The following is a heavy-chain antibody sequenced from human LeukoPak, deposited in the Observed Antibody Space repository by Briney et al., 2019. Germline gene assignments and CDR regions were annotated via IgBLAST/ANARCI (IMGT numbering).Heavy chain of an antibody. CDR3: ARDSIAVAGDYYYGMDV. CDR1: GGSISSYY. D-gene: IGHD6-19*01. Sequence: PSETLSLTCTVSGGSISSYYWSWIRQPAGKGLEWVGRIYTSGSTNYNPSLKSRVTMSVDTSKNQFSLKLSSVTAADTAVYYCARDSIAVAGDYYYGMDVWGQGTTVTDSS. J-gene: IGHJ6*02. CDR2: IYTSGST. V-gene: IGHV4-4*07.